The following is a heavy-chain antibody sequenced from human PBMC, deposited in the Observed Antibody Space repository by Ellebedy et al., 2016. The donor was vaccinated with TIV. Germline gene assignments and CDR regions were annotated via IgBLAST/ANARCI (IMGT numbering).Heavy chain of an antibody. V-gene: IGHV5-51*01. CDR1: GYSFTSYW. CDR2: IYPGDSNT. D-gene: IGHD2-15*01. J-gene: IGHJ5*02. CDR3: GRQASPRTRGFDP. Sequence: KVSCNGSGYSFTSYWIGWVRQMPGKGLEWMGIIYPGDSNTRYSPTFQGQVTISADKSITTAYLQWSSLNASDTALYYCGRQASPRTRGFDPWGQGTLVTVSS.